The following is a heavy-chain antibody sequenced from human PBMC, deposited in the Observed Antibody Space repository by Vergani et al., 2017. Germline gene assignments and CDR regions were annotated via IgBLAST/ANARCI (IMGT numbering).Heavy chain of an antibody. V-gene: IGHV3-9*01. CDR1: GITFWKFG. CDR3: TKGSVYYQDSAGNGYDPYTGFDL. Sequence: EVDLVESGGGLAQPGGSLRLSCEASGITFWKFGMHWVRQGPGKGLEWVSGISWNSGAVDYADSVRGRFTISRDNAKNSLFLEMNSLRFEDTAVYFCTKGSVYYQDSAGNGYDPYTGFDLWGQGTLVTVSS. J-gene: IGHJ3*01. D-gene: IGHD5-12*01. CDR2: ISWNSGAV.